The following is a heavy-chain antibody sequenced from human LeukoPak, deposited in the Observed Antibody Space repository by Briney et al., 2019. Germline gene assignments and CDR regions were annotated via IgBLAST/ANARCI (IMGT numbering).Heavy chain of an antibody. CDR3: ARGLRGNY. D-gene: IGHD3-16*01. Sequence: GASVKVSCKASGYTFTSYEINWVRQATGQGLEWMGWMNPNSGNTGYAQKFQGRVSITRNSSISTVYMELSSLRSEDTAVYYCARGLRGNYWGQGTLVAVSS. CDR2: MNPNSGNT. J-gene: IGHJ4*02. CDR1: GYTFTSYE. V-gene: IGHV1-8*03.